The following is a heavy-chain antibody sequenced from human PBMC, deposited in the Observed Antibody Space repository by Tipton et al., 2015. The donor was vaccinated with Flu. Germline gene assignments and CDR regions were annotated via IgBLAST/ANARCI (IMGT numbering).Heavy chain of an antibody. CDR3: AKEWLWEAFCYGMNV. Sequence: QVQLVQSGGGVVQPGRSLRLSCAASGFTFSGYGMYWVRQTPGKGLEWVAIISYDGSDEYYADSVKGRFTISRDNPKNTLYLQMNSLRAEDTAVYYCAKEWLWEAFCYGMNVWGQGTTVTVSS. CDR1: GFTFSGYG. D-gene: IGHD1-26*01. J-gene: IGHJ6*02. V-gene: IGHV3-30*18. CDR2: ISYDGSDE.